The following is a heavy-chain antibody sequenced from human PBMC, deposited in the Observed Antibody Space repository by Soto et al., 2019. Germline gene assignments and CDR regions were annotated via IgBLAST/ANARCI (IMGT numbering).Heavy chain of an antibody. J-gene: IGHJ2*01. D-gene: IGHD3-22*01. CDR3: ARDEYYYDSSGPSGYFDL. V-gene: IGHV1-18*01. CDR2: ISAYNGNT. Sequence: QVQLVQSGAEVKKPGASVKVSCKASGYTFTSYGISWVRQAPGQGLEWMGWISAYNGNTNYAQKLQGRVTMTTDTSTSTAYMELRSLRSDDSAVYYCARDEYYYDSSGPSGYFDLWGRGTLVTVSS. CDR1: GYTFTSYG.